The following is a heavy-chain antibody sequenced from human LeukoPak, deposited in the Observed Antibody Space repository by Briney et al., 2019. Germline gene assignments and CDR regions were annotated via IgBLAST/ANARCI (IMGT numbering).Heavy chain of an antibody. CDR1: GFTFSSYG. CDR2: ISGSGGST. V-gene: IGHV3-23*01. Sequence: GGSLRLSCAASGFTFSSYGMSWVRQAPGKGLEWVSAISGSGGSTYYADSVKGRFTISRDNSKNTLYLQMNSLRAEDTAVYYCAKVGYGSGSYPYYYYYMDVWGKGTTVTISS. J-gene: IGHJ6*03. CDR3: AKVGYGSGSYPYYYYYMDV. D-gene: IGHD3-10*01.